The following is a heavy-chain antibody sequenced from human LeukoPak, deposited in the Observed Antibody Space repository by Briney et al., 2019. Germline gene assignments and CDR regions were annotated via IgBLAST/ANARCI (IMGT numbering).Heavy chain of an antibody. V-gene: IGHV1-8*02. Sequence: ASVKVSCKASGGTFSSYAISWVRQAPGQGLEWMGWMNPNSGNTGYAQKFQGRVTMTRNTSISTAYMELSSLRSEDTAVYYCARGPQWYPPDYWGQGTLVTVSS. CDR2: MNPNSGNT. D-gene: IGHD2-8*01. CDR3: ARGPQWYPPDY. CDR1: GGTFSSYA. J-gene: IGHJ4*02.